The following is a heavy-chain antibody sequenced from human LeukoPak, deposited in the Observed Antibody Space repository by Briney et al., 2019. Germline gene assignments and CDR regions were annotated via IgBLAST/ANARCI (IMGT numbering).Heavy chain of an antibody. CDR3: ARDNIAVADKYDY. D-gene: IGHD6-19*01. CDR1: GFTFSSYA. Sequence: GGSLTLSCTASGFTFSSYAMTWVRQAPGQGLEWVSGISGSGDTTFYADSVKGRFTISRDNSKNTLYLQMNSLRAEDTAIYYCARDNIAVADKYDYWGQGTLVTVSS. V-gene: IGHV3-23*01. CDR2: ISGSGDTT. J-gene: IGHJ4*02.